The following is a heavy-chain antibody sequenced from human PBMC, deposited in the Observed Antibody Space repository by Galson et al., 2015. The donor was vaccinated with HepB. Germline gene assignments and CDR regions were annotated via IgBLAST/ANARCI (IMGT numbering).Heavy chain of an antibody. Sequence: SLRLSCAASGFNCSSYGMHWVRQAPGKGLEWVAVMWYDGSNKYYADSVKGRFTFSTDNSKNTLYLQMNSLRAEDTAVYYCARASQAQEFDYWGQGTLVTVSS. J-gene: IGHJ4*02. CDR3: ARASQAQEFDY. CDR2: MWYDGSNK. CDR1: GFNCSSYG. V-gene: IGHV3-33*01. D-gene: IGHD6-6*01.